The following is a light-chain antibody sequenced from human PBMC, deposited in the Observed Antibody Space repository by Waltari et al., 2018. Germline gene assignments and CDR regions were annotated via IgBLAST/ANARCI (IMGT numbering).Light chain of an antibody. CDR1: QSLLHSNGYNY. J-gene: IGKJ1*01. V-gene: IGKV2-28*01. CDR3: MQSLQALWT. CDR2: LGS. Sequence: IVVTQSPLSLPVTPGEPASISCRSSQSLLHSNGYNYLDWYLQKPGQSPQLLIYLGSSRASGVPDRFSGSGSGTDFTLEISRVEAEDVGVYYCMQSLQALWTFGKGTKVEIK.